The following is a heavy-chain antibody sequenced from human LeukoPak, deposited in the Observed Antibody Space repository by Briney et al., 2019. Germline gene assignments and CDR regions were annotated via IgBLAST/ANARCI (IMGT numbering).Heavy chain of an antibody. CDR3: ATNPITTTPNYFGY. CDR2: IYYSGST. D-gene: IGHD1-14*01. J-gene: IGHJ4*02. CDR1: GGSISSSSYY. Sequence: SETLSLTCTVSGGSISSSSYYWGWIRQPPGKGLEWIGSIYYSGSTYYNPSLKSRVTISVDTSKNQFSLKLSSVTAADTAVYYCATNPITTTPNYFGYWGQGTLVTVSS. V-gene: IGHV4-39*01.